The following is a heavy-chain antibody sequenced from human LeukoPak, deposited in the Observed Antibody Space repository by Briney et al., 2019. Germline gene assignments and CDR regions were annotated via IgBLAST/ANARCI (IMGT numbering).Heavy chain of an antibody. Sequence: GGSLRLSCAASGFTFSSYSMNWVRQAPGKGLEWVSSISSSSSYIYYADSVKGRFTISRDNAKNSLYLQMNSLRAEDTAVYYCARGCSSTSCYPHSYWGQGTLVTVSS. J-gene: IGHJ4*02. V-gene: IGHV3-21*01. CDR2: ISSSSSYI. D-gene: IGHD2-2*01. CDR3: ARGCSSTSCYPHSY. CDR1: GFTFSSYS.